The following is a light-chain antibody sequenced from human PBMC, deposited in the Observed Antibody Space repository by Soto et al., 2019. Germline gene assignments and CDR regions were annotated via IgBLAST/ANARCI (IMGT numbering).Light chain of an antibody. J-gene: IGKJ4*01. Sequence: DIQMTQSPSTLSASVGDRVTITCRASQSISSWLAWYQQKKGKENNIMISKASSLGSGDPYRLRSSGSPTELTLTLSSLQPDDFATYYCQQYNSYSPITFGGRTKVDI. V-gene: IGKV1-5*03. CDR3: QQYNSYSPIT. CDR2: KAS. CDR1: QSISSW.